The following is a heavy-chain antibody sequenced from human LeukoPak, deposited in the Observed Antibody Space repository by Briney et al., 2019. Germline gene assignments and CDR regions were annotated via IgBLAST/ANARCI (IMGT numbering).Heavy chain of an antibody. J-gene: IGHJ4*02. CDR3: ARGPQRRFGVVINLDY. CDR2: IYTSGST. D-gene: IGHD3-3*01. CDR1: GGSISSYY. Sequence: SETLSLTCTVSGGSISSYYWSWIRQPAGKGLEWIGRIYTSGSTNYNPSLKSRVTMSVDTSKNQFSLKLSSVTAADTAVYYCARGPQRRFGVVINLDYWGQGTLVTVSS. V-gene: IGHV4-4*07.